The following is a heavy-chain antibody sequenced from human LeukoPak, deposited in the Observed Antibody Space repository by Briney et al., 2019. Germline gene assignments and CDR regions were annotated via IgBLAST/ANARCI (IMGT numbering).Heavy chain of an antibody. D-gene: IGHD3-9*01. CDR1: GFTFSSYS. Sequence: PGGSLRLSCAASGFTFSSYSMNWVRQAPGKGLEWVSSISSSSSYIYYADSVKGRFTISRDNAKNSLYLQMNSLRAEDTAVYYCASETYYDILTGYYSDYWGRGTLVTVSS. V-gene: IGHV3-21*01. J-gene: IGHJ4*02. CDR2: ISSSSSYI. CDR3: ASETYYDILTGYYSDY.